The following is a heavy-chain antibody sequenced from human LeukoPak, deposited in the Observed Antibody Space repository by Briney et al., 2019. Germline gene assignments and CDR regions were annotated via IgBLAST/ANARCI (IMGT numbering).Heavy chain of an antibody. CDR2: IYPGDSDT. V-gene: IGHV5-51*01. CDR3: ARLSIVGATLNFFDY. Sequence: GESLKISCKGSGSSFTTYWIVWVRQMPGKGLEWMGIIYPGDSDTRYSPSFQGQVTISADKSINTAYLQWSSLKVSDSAIYYCARLSIVGATLNFFDYWGQGTLVTVSS. J-gene: IGHJ4*02. D-gene: IGHD1-26*01. CDR1: GSSFTTYW.